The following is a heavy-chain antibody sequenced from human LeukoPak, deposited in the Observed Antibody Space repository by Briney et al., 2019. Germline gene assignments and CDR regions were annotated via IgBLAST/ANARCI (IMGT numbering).Heavy chain of an antibody. V-gene: IGHV3-23*01. D-gene: IGHD7-27*01. CDR3: AKDDGEYYFDY. CDR1: GFTFSSYA. Sequence: GGSLRLSCAASGFTFSSYAMSWVRQAPGKGLEWVSAISGSGGSTYYADSVKGRFTISRDNSKNTLYLQMKRLRAEDTDVYYCAKDDGEYYFDYWGQGTLVTVSS. J-gene: IGHJ4*02. CDR2: ISGSGGST.